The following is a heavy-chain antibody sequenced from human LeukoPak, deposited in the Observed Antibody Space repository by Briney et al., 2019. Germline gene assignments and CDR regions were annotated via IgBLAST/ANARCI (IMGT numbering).Heavy chain of an antibody. D-gene: IGHD3-10*01. J-gene: IGHJ6*03. CDR2: IKQDGSEK. V-gene: IGHV3-7*01. CDR3: AKDDSPFSDYMDV. Sequence: GGSLRLSCVASGFTFSSRDWMTWVRQAPGKGLEWVANIKQDGSEKNYVDSVKGRFTISRDNSKNTLFLQMNSLRVEDTAVYYCAKDDSPFSDYMDVWGKGTTVTISS. CDR1: GFTFSSRDW.